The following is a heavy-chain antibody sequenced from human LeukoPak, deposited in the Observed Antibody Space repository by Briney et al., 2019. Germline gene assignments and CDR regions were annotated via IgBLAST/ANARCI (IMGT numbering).Heavy chain of an antibody. D-gene: IGHD4-17*01. J-gene: IGHJ4*02. V-gene: IGHV1-8*02. CDR3: ARARYGDYAFDY. CDR2: MNPNSGNT. CDR1: GYTFTGYY. Sequence: ASVKVSCKASGYTFTGYYMHWVRQATGQGLEWMGWMNPNSGNTGYAQKFQGRVTMTRNTSISTAYMELSSLRSGDTAVYYCARARYGDYAFDYWGQGTLVTVSS.